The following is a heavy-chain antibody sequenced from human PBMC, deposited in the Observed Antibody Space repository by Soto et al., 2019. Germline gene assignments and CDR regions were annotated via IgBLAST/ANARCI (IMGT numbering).Heavy chain of an antibody. V-gene: IGHV3-23*01. J-gene: IGHJ4*02. Sequence: EVQLLDSGGELAQPGGSLRLSCTASGFTFSSFGMAWVRQAPGKGLEWVSAISGSGDSSYYADSVKDRFTISRDNPTNTLYLQMNNLRAEDTAVYYCVRATYFSDSSGYTRCFDYWGQGTLVTVSS. CDR3: VRATYFSDSSGYTRCFDY. CDR1: GFTFSSFG. D-gene: IGHD3-22*01. CDR2: ISGSGDSS.